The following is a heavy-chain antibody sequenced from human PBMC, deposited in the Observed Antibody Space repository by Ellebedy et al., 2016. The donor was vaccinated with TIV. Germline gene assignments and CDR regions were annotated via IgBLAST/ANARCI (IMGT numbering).Heavy chain of an antibody. CDR3: ARVGYSSSWNVDDAFDI. D-gene: IGHD6-13*01. Sequence: GGSLRLXCAASGFTFSSYSMNWVRQAPGKGLEWVSYISSSSSTIYYADSVKGRFTISRDNAKNSLYLQMNSLRAEDTAVYYCARVGYSSSWNVDDAFDIWGQGTMVTVSS. J-gene: IGHJ3*02. CDR1: GFTFSSYS. CDR2: ISSSSSTI. V-gene: IGHV3-48*04.